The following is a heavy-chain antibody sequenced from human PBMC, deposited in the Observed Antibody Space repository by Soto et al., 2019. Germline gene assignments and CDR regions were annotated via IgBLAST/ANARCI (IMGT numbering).Heavy chain of an antibody. V-gene: IGHV1-2*04. CDR1: GYTFTGYY. CDR2: INPNSGGT. Sequence: ASVKVSCKASGYTFTGYYMHWVRQAPGQGLEWMGWINPNSGGTNYAQKFQGWVTMTRDTSISTAYMELSRLRSDDTAVYYCARVRPDYYYGMDVWGQGTTVTVSS. CDR3: ARVRPDYYYGMDV. J-gene: IGHJ6*02.